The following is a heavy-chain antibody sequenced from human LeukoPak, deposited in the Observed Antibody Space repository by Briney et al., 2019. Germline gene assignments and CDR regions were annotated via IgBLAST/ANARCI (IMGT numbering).Heavy chain of an antibody. J-gene: IGHJ4*02. CDR2: ISYDGSNQ. Sequence: AGGSLRLSCAASGFSFSSFAMHWVRQAPGKGLEWVAVISYDGSNQYYADSVKGRFTISRDNSKNTLYLQMNSLRPDDTAVFYCAKERYGSGWAAGDYWGQGTLVTVFS. D-gene: IGHD6-19*01. CDR3: AKERYGSGWAAGDY. V-gene: IGHV3-30*18. CDR1: GFSFSSFA.